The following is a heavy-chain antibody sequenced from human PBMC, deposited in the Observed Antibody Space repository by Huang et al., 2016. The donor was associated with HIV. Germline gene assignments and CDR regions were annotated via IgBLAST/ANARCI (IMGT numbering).Heavy chain of an antibody. CDR1: GNTFSGYG. Sequence: QVQLVQSGAEVKKPGASVKVSCKASGNTFSGYGISWVRQAPGQGLVWMGVISGYNGNTNYVENLQGRVTMTTDTSTSTAYMELRSLRSDDTAVYYCARDRRPYSGSYLGYWGQGTLVTVSS. CDR3: ARDRRPYSGSYLGY. J-gene: IGHJ4*02. V-gene: IGHV1-18*04. CDR2: ISGYNGNT. D-gene: IGHD1-26*01.